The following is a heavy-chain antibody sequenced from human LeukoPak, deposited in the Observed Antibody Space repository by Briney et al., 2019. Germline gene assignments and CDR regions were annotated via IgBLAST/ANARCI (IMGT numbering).Heavy chain of an antibody. D-gene: IGHD2-15*01. CDR1: GYTFTSYG. CDR2: ISAYNGNT. J-gene: IGHJ6*03. CDR3: ARLLRVAATRKNYYYYYMDV. V-gene: IGHV1-18*01. Sequence: ASVKVSCKASGYTFTSYGISWLRQATGQGLEWMGWISAYNGNTNYAQKLQGRVTMTTDTSTSTAYMELRSLRSDDTAVYYCARLLRVAATRKNYYYYYMDVWGKGTTVTASS.